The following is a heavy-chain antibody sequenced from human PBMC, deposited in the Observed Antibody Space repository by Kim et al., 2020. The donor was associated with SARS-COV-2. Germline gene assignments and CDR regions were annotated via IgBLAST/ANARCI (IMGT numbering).Heavy chain of an antibody. Sequence: GGSLRLSCVASAFRFEDYAIQWVRQVPGKGLEWISLISADGSNTNYADSVKGRFTVSRDNNKNSVSLQMNSLRKEDTAFYYCAKDICSSTSWPYYYDYGMAVGGPGSSVTVPS. CDR1: AFRFEDYA. CDR3: AKDICSSTSWPYYYDYGMAV. CDR2: ISADGSNT. D-gene: IGHD2-2*01. J-gene: IGHJ6*02. V-gene: IGHV3-43*02.